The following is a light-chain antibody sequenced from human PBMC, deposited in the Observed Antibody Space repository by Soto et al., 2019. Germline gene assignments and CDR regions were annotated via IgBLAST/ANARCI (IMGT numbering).Light chain of an antibody. J-gene: IGKJ1*01. CDR2: GAS. CDR1: QSVRSSY. CDR3: QQYGSSSWT. V-gene: IGKV3-20*01. Sequence: EIVLTQSPDTLSLSPGERATLSCRASQSVRSSYLAWYQQKPGQAPRLLIYGASSRATGIPDRLSGSGSGTDFTLTISRLEPEDFAVYYCQQYGSSSWTFGQGTKVEIK.